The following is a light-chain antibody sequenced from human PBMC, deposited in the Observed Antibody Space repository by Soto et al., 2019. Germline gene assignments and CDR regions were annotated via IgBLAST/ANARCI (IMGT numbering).Light chain of an antibody. CDR1: SSDVGGYNY. CDR2: DVS. Sequence: QSALTHPRSVSGSPGQSVTISCAGTSSDVGGYNYVSWYQQHPGKAPKLMIYDVSKRPSGVPDRFSGSKSGNTASLTISGLQAEDEADYYCCSYAGRYTYIFGTGTKV. V-gene: IGLV2-11*01. CDR3: CSYAGRYTYI. J-gene: IGLJ1*01.